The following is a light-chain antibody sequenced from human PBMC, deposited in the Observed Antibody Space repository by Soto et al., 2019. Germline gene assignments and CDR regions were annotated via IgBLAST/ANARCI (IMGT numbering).Light chain of an antibody. J-gene: IGKJ5*01. CDR2: DAS. V-gene: IGKV3-11*01. CDR3: QQRSNWLT. CDR1: QSVSSY. Sequence: EIVLTQSPATLSLSPGERATLSCRASQSVSSYLLWYQQKPGQAPRLLIYDASNRATGIPARFSGSGSGTDFTLTISSLEPEDFAVYYCQQRSNWLTFGQGTRLEIK.